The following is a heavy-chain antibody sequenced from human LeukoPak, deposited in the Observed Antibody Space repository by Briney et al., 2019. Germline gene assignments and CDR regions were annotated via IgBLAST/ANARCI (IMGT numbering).Heavy chain of an antibody. CDR2: IYDSGTT. V-gene: IGHV3-53*01. CDR3: VREWANQRQRRDD. Sequence: GGSLTLSCAASGFTVSSYCMSWVRQAPGKGLEWVSFIYDSGTTNYIDYEKSQFTISSDNSTITVFVQMNSLRGDDTAVYYGVREWANQRQRRDDWGQGTVLRVSS. D-gene: IGHD1-14*01. J-gene: IGHJ4*02. CDR1: GFTVSSYC.